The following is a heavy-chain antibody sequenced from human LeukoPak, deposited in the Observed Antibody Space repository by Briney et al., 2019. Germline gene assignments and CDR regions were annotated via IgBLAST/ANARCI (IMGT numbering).Heavy chain of an antibody. CDR2: IIPIFGTA. Sequence: SVKVSCKASGGTFSSYAISWVRQAPGQGLEWMGGIIPIFGTANYAQKFQGRVTITADESTSTAYMELSSLRSEDTAVYYCARTLGYCSGGSCYDAFDIWGQGTMVTVSS. V-gene: IGHV1-69*13. CDR3: ARTLGYCSGGSCYDAFDI. CDR1: GGTFSSYA. J-gene: IGHJ3*02. D-gene: IGHD2-15*01.